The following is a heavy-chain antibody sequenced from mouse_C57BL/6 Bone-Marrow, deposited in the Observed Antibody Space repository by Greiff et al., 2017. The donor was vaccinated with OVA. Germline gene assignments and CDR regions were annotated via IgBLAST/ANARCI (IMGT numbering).Heavy chain of an antibody. V-gene: IGHV10-1*01. CDR2: IRSKSNNYAT. CDR3: VRQRGTVFFDY. CDR1: GFSFNTYA. J-gene: IGHJ2*01. D-gene: IGHD3-3*01. Sequence: EVHLVASGGGLVQPKGSLKLSCAASGFSFNTYAMNWVRQAPGKGLEWVARIRSKSNNYATYYADSVKDRFTISRDDSESMLYLQMNNLKTEDTAMYYCVRQRGTVFFDYWGQGTTLTVSA.